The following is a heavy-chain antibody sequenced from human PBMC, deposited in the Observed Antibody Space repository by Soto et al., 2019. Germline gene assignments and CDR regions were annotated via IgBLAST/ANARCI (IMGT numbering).Heavy chain of an antibody. V-gene: IGHV1-69*02. Sequence: QVQLVQSGAEVKKPGSSVKVSCKASGGTFSSYTISWVRQAPGQGLEWMGRIIPILGIANYAQKFQGRVTITADKSTSTAYMELSSLRSEDTAVYYCARALGYCSSTSCYPYYDYMDVWGKGTTVTVSS. D-gene: IGHD2-2*01. J-gene: IGHJ6*03. CDR2: IIPILGIA. CDR3: ARALGYCSSTSCYPYYDYMDV. CDR1: GGTFSSYT.